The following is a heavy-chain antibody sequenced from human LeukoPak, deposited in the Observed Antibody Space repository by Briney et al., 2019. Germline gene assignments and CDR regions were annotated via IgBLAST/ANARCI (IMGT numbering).Heavy chain of an antibody. CDR2: IIPIFGTA. V-gene: IGHV1-69*01. Sequence: SVKVSCKASGGTFSSYAISWVRQAPGQGLELMGGIIPIFGTANYAQKFQGRVTITADESTSTAYMGLSSLRSEDTAVYYCARDGQGTKEDGYNQRRFDYWGQGTLVTVSS. CDR3: ARDGQGTKEDGYNQRRFDY. D-gene: IGHD5-24*01. J-gene: IGHJ4*02. CDR1: GGTFSSYA.